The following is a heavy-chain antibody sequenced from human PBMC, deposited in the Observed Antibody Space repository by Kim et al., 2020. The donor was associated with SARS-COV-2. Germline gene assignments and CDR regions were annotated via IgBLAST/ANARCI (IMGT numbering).Heavy chain of an antibody. Sequence: GGSLRLSCAASGFTFSNYSMNWVRQAPGKGLEWVSYIRSSSSTKYYADSVKGRFTISRDNAKNSLYLHMNSLRDEGTAVYYCARSQADEGYYYYGMDVWGQGTTVTVSS. J-gene: IGHJ6*02. CDR3: ARSQADEGYYYYGMDV. CDR2: IRSSSSTK. CDR1: GFTFSNYS. V-gene: IGHV3-48*02.